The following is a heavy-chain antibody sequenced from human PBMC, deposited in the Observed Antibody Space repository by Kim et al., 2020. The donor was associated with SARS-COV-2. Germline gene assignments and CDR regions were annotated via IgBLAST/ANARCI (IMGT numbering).Heavy chain of an antibody. CDR1: GGSISSSSYY. CDR2: IYYSGST. V-gene: IGHV4-39*01. J-gene: IGHJ6*02. Sequence: SETLSLTCTVSGGSISSSSYYWGWIRQPPGKGLEWIGSIYYSGSTYYNPSLKSRVTISVDTSKNQFSLKLSSVTAADTSVYYCARHLSRRGYGMDVWGQGTTVTVSS. CDR3: ARHLSRRGYGMDV.